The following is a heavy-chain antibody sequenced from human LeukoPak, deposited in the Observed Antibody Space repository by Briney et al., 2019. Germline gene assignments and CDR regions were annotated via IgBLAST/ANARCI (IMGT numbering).Heavy chain of an antibody. D-gene: IGHD2-21*01. V-gene: IGHV1-2*02. CDR2: INPNSGAT. J-gene: IGHJ4*02. CDR3: ARDFEGGTYSP. CDR1: GYTFTGHY. Sequence: AASVKVSCKASGYTFTGHYMNWVRQAPGQGLEWMGWINPNSGATKYAQKFQGRLTMTRDTSISTAYMELTSLTSDDTAVYYCARDFEGGTYSPWGQGTLVTVSS.